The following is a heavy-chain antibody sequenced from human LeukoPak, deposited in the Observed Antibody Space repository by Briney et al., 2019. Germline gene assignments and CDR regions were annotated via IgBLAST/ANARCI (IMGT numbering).Heavy chain of an antibody. CDR2: ISGSGVST. Sequence: GGSLRLSCAASGFTFSSFAMSWVRQAPGKGLEWVSAISGSGVSTYYSDSVKGRFTISRDNSKNTLNLQMNSLGAEDTAVYYCAKDQDPSRILITFGGVIVSNWGQGTLVTVSS. D-gene: IGHD3-16*02. J-gene: IGHJ4*02. CDR1: GFTFSSFA. V-gene: IGHV3-23*01. CDR3: AKDQDPSRILITFGGVIVSN.